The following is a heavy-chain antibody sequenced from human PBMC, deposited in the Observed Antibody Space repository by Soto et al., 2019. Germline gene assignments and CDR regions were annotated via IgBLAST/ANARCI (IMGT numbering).Heavy chain of an antibody. CDR1: GFPFSIYA. CDR2: ISGSGGST. Sequence: GGSLRLSCAASGFPFSIYAMSLVRQSPGKGLEWVSAISGSGGSTYYADSVKGRFTISRDNSKNTLYLQMNSLRAEDTAVYYCAKDLAYDSSGYDYGMDVWGQGTTVTVSS. J-gene: IGHJ6*02. V-gene: IGHV3-23*01. CDR3: AKDLAYDSSGYDYGMDV. D-gene: IGHD3-22*01.